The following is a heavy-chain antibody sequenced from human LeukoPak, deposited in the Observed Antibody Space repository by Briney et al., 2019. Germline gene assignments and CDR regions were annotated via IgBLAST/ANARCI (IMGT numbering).Heavy chain of an antibody. CDR2: INPNSGGT. CDR1: GYTFTGYY. J-gene: IGHJ4*02. Sequence: ASVKVSCKASGYTFTGYYMHWVRQAPGQGLEWMGWINPNSGGTNYAQKFQGRVTMTRDTSISTAYMELSRLRSDDTAVYYCARGSRGYYDSSGYSVYWGQGTLVTVSS. CDR3: ARGSRGYYDSSGYSVY. D-gene: IGHD3-22*01. V-gene: IGHV1-2*02.